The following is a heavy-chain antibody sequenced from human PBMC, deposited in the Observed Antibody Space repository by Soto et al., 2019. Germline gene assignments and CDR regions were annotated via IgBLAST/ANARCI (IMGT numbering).Heavy chain of an antibody. J-gene: IGHJ4*02. CDR3: ARERRRITIFGVVKAFDY. CDR1: GYTFTSYD. Sequence: ASVKVSCKASGYTFTSYDINWVRQATGQGLEWMGWMNPNSGNTGYAQKFQGRVTMTRNTSISTAYMELSSLRSEDTAVYYCARERRRITIFGVVKAFDYWGQGTLVTVSS. D-gene: IGHD3-3*01. CDR2: MNPNSGNT. V-gene: IGHV1-8*01.